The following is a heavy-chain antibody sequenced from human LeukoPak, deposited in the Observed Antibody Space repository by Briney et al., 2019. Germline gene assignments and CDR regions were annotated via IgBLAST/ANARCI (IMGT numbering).Heavy chain of an antibody. J-gene: IGHJ4*02. CDR2: ISAYNGDT. CDR1: GFTFTRYG. D-gene: IGHD2-2*01. V-gene: IGHV1-18*01. Sequence: AASVKVSCTTSGFTFTRYGITWVRQAPGQGLEWMGWISAYNGDTIYAQKLQGRVTMTRDPSTSTVYMELRSLGSDDTAIYYCARDPTNTRGRYAHSDYWGQGTLVTVSS. CDR3: ARDPTNTRGRYAHSDY.